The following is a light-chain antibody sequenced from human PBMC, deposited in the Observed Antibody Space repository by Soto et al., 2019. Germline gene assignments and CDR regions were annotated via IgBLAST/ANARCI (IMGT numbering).Light chain of an antibody. CDR3: CSSTIPSTPFV. CDR1: SSDIGGYNY. V-gene: IGLV2-14*01. Sequence: QSVLTQPASVSGSPGQSITISCTGTSSDIGGYNYASWYQQHPGKAPKLVISEVTNRPSGVSNRFSGSKSGNTASLTISGLQTDDEADYYCCSSTIPSTPFVFGTGTKLTVL. CDR2: EVT. J-gene: IGLJ1*01.